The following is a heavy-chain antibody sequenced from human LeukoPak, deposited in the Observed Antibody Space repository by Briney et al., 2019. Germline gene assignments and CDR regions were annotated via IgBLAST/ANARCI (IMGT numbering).Heavy chain of an antibody. J-gene: IGHJ6*02. Sequence: SETLSLTCTVSGASTTSVGSYWSWSRHHPGKGRGWIGYINYSGSTNYNPSLKSRVTISVDTSKNQFSLKLSSVTAADTAVYYCARDFRAYCSSTSCATYYYYYGMDVWGQGTTVTVSS. D-gene: IGHD2-2*01. CDR2: INYSGST. CDR3: ARDFRAYCSSTSCATYYYYYGMDV. V-gene: IGHV4-31*03. CDR1: GASTTSVGSY.